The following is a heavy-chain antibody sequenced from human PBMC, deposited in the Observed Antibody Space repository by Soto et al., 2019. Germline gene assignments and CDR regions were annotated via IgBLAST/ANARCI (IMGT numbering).Heavy chain of an antibody. CDR1: GFTFSNYA. V-gene: IGHV3-30-3*01. CDR3: ARETYYDFWSGPYYGMDV. J-gene: IGHJ6*02. Sequence: GGSLRLSCVASGFTFSNYAMSWVRQAPGKGLEWVAVISYDGSNKYYADSVKGRFTISRDNSKNTLYLQMNSLRAEDTAVYYCARETYYDFWSGPYYGMDVWGQGTTVTVSS. CDR2: ISYDGSNK. D-gene: IGHD3-3*01.